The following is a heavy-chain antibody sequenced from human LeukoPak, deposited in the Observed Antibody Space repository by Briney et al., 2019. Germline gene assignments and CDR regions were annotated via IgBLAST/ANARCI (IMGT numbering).Heavy chain of an antibody. V-gene: IGHV3-66*01. CDR1: GFTVSSNY. CDR3: ASASSTSIVVVVAASFYYGMDV. D-gene: IGHD2-15*01. J-gene: IGHJ6*02. CDR2: IYSGGST. Sequence: GGSLRLSCAASGFTVSSNYMSWVRQAPGKGLEWVSVIYSGGSTYYADSVKGRFTISRDNSKNTLYLQMNSLRAEDTAVYYCASASSTSIVVVVAASFYYGMDVWGQGTTVTVSS.